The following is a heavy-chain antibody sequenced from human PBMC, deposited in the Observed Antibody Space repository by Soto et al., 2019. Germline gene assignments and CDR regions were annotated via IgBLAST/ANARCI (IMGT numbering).Heavy chain of an antibody. J-gene: IGHJ1*01. V-gene: IGHV3-33*01. CDR3: ARAPGVAVARYFQH. CDR2: IWYDGSNK. CDR1: GFTFSSNG. Sequence: VQLVESGGGVVQPGRSLRLSCAASGFTFSSNGMHWVRQAPGKGLEWVAVIWYDGSNKYYADFVKGRLTIPRDNSKNTLYLQMNSLRAEDTAVYYCARAPGVAVARYFQHWGQGTLVTVS. D-gene: IGHD6-19*01.